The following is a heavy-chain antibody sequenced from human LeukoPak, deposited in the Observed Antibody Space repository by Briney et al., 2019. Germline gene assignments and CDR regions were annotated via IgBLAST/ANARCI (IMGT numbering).Heavy chain of an antibody. J-gene: IGHJ4*02. Sequence: GGSLRLSCAASGFSLSSYAMSWVRQAPGKGLEWVSAISSTDAGTYHADSVRGRFTIPRDSSKNTLYLQMNSLRAEDAAVYYCAKAPVTSCRGAYCYPFDYWGQGTLVTVSS. CDR1: GFSLSSYA. CDR2: ISSTDAGT. CDR3: AKAPVTSCRGAYCYPFDY. D-gene: IGHD2-21*01. V-gene: IGHV3-23*01.